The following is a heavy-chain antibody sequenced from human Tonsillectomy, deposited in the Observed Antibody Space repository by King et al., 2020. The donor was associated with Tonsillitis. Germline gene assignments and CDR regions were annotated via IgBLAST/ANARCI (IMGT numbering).Heavy chain of an antibody. CDR3: ARALLVSAFDI. CDR2: IYHSGTT. D-gene: IGHD2-8*02. Sequence: QLQESGSGLVKPSQTLSLTCAVSGGSISNGGYSWSWIRQPPGKGLEWIGYIYHSGTTYYNPSLKSRVTISVDRSKNQFSLKLSSVTAADTAVYYCARALLVSAFDIWGHGTMVTVSS. V-gene: IGHV4-30-2*01. CDR1: GGSISNGGYS. J-gene: IGHJ3*02.